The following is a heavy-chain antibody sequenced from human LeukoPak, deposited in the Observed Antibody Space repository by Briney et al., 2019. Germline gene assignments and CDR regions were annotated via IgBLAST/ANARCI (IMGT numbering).Heavy chain of an antibody. D-gene: IGHD6-6*01. J-gene: IGHJ3*02. CDR1: GFTFSSYW. CDR2: ISTDGSSA. V-gene: IGHV3-74*01. Sequence: GGSLRLSCAASGFTFSSYWMHWVRQAPGKGLVWVSRISTDGSSANSADSVKGRFTISRDNAKNTLYLQMNSLRAEDTAVYYCVREYSSSSGRAFDIWGQGTMVTVSP. CDR3: VREYSSSSGRAFDI.